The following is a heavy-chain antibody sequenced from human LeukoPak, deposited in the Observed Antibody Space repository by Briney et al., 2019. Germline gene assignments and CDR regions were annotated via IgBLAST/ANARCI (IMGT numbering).Heavy chain of an antibody. CDR1: GFTFSDYY. CDR2: ISSSGSTI. J-gene: IGHJ4*02. V-gene: IGHV3-11*01. Sequence: GGSLRLSCAASGFTFSDYYMSWIRQAPGKGLEWVSYISSSGSTIYYADSVKGRFTISRDNSKNTLYLQMNSLRAEDTAVYYCARENRITMIVVAFDYWGQGTLVTVSS. D-gene: IGHD3-22*01. CDR3: ARENRITMIVVAFDY.